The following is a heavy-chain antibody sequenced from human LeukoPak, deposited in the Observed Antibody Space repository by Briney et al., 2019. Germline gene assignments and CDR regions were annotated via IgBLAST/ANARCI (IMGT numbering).Heavy chain of an antibody. CDR3: ARLVSYYDSSGYYYFAGNFDI. D-gene: IGHD3-22*01. J-gene: IGHJ3*02. CDR1: GYSFTSYW. V-gene: IGHV5-51*01. CDR2: IYPGDSDT. Sequence: GESLKISCKGSGYSFTSYWIGWVRQMPGKGLEWMGIIYPGDSDTRYSPSFQGQVTISADKSISTAYLQWSSLKASDTAMYYCARLVSYYDSSGYYYFAGNFDIWGQGQWSPSLQ.